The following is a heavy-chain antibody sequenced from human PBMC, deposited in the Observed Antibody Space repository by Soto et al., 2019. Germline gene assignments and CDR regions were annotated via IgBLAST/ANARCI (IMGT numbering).Heavy chain of an antibody. J-gene: IGHJ4*02. CDR3: ARDVHPGDCSGGSCYVRPTMAFDY. CDR1: GFTFSSYG. Sequence: PGGSLRLSCAASGFTFSSYGMHWVRQAPGQGLEWVAVIWYDGSNKYYADSVKGRFTISRDNSKNTLYLQMNSLRAEDTAVYYCARDVHPGDCSGGSCYVRPTMAFDYWGQGTLVTVSS. D-gene: IGHD2-15*01. V-gene: IGHV3-33*01. CDR2: IWYDGSNK.